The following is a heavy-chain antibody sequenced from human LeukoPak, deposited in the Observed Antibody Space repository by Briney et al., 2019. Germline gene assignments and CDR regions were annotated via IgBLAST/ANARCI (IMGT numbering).Heavy chain of an antibody. CDR2: IGTAGDT. V-gene: IGHV3-13*01. CDR1: GFTFSSYD. D-gene: IGHD3-10*01. J-gene: IGHJ3*02. Sequence: PGGSLRLSCAASGFTFSSYDMPWVRQATGKGLEWVSAIGTAGDTYYPGSVKGRFTISRENAKNSLYLQMNSLRAGDTAVYYCAREGSLGAFDIWGQGTMVTVSS. CDR3: AREGSLGAFDI.